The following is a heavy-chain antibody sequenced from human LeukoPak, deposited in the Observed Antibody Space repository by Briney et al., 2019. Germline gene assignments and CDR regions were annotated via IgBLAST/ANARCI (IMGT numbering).Heavy chain of an antibody. D-gene: IGHD3-3*02. CDR1: GGSISSGGYS. Sequence: SETLSLTCAVSGGSISSGGYSWSWIRQPPGKGLEWIGYIYHSGSTYYNPSLKSRVTISVDRSKNQFSLKLSSVTAADTAVYYCARGISYFDYWGQGTLVTVSS. J-gene: IGHJ4*02. V-gene: IGHV4-30-2*01. CDR2: IYHSGST. CDR3: ARGISYFDY.